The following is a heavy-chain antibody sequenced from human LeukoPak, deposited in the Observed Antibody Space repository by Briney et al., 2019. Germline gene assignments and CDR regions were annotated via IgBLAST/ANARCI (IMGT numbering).Heavy chain of an antibody. V-gene: IGHV3-21*01. CDR1: GFTFSGYS. J-gene: IGHJ4*02. CDR3: TKDDGNNYGSPDF. CDR2: IDSSSNYI. D-gene: IGHD5-18*01. Sequence: GGSLRLSCEASGFTFSGYSMNWVRQAPGKGLEWVSSIDSSSNYIYYADSLKGRFIISRDNAKNSLFLQLNSLRAEDTAVYYCTKDDGNNYGSPDFWGQGTLVTVSP.